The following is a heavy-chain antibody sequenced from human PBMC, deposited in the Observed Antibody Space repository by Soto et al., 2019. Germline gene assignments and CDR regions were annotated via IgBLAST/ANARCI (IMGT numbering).Heavy chain of an antibody. CDR2: IRSKANSYAT. D-gene: IGHD3-10*01. Sequence: EVQLVESGGGLVQPGGSLKLSCAASGFTFSGSAMHWVRQASGKGLEWVGRIRSKANSYATAYAASVKGRFTIARDESKNTAYLQMNSLKAEDTAVYYCTRTVRGVIIPHFDYWGQGTLVTVSS. CDR3: TRTVRGVIIPHFDY. CDR1: GFTFSGSA. V-gene: IGHV3-73*02. J-gene: IGHJ4*02.